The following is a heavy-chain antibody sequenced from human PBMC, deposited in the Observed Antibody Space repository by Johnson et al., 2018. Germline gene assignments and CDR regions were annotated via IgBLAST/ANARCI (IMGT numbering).Heavy chain of an antibody. CDR3: AKDVGGFHKWGCFQD. CDR2: MGGHDDDIVDADS. Sequence: VQLQESGGGLVQPGGSLRLSCAASGFTFTTFVMYWVRQAPGKGLEWVPTMGGHDDDIVDADSFYAESVKGRFTISRDNSTNTLYLQMNSMRGEDSAIYYCAKDVGGFHKWGCFQDWGQGTLVTVSS. V-gene: IGHV3-23*01. J-gene: IGHJ1*01. CDR1: GFTFTTFV. D-gene: IGHD7-27*01.